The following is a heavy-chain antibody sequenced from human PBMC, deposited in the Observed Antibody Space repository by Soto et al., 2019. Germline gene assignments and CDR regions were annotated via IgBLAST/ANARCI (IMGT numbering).Heavy chain of an antibody. CDR2: TSNSGST. D-gene: IGHD2-2*01. Sequence: QVQLQESGPGLVKPSQTLSLTCTVSGGSITSSGYYWSWIRQHPGEGLEWIGFTSNSGSTSYNPSLLGRVTIAVATSSHHFSLNLTSVTAADTAVYYCARGGGSTKVDYWGRGTLVTVSP. CDR1: GGSITSSGYY. J-gene: IGHJ4*02. V-gene: IGHV4-31*03. CDR3: ARGGGSTKVDY.